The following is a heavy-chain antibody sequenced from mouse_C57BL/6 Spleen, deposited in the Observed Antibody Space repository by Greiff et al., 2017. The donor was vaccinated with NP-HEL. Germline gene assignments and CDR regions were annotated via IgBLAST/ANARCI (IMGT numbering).Heavy chain of an antibody. Sequence: EVQRVESGGGLVQPGGSLKLSCAASGFTFSDYGMAWVRQAPRKGPEWVAFISNLAYSIYYADTVTGRFTISRENAKNTLYLEMSSLRSEDTAMYYGARRRTGYGNYDYYAMDYWGQGTSVTVSS. V-gene: IGHV5-15*04. CDR1: GFTFSDYG. D-gene: IGHD2-1*01. CDR3: ARRRTGYGNYDYYAMDY. J-gene: IGHJ4*01. CDR2: ISNLAYSI.